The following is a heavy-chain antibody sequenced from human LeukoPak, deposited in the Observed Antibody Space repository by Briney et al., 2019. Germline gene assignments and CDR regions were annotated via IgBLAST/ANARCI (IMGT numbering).Heavy chain of an antibody. CDR1: GFTFSAHW. V-gene: IGHV4-34*01. CDR2: INHSGST. D-gene: IGHD2-2*02. Sequence: GSLRLSCAASGFTFSAHWMSWVRQPPGKGLEWIGEINHSGSTNYNSSLKSRVTISVDTSKNQFSLKLRSVTAADTAVYYCARHTFRQWVGDYDYMDVWAKGTTVTVSS. CDR3: ARHTFRQWVGDYDYMDV. J-gene: IGHJ6*03.